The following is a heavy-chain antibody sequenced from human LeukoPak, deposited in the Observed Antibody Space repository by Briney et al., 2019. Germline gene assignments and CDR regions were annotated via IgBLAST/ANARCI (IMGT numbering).Heavy chain of an antibody. V-gene: IGHV1-18*01. Sequence: ASVKVSCKASGYTFTNYGISWVRQAPGQGLEWMGWISAYNGNTNYAQKLQGRVTMTTDTSTSTAYMELRSLRSDDTAVYYCARDGKDYGDYAWYFDLWGRGTLVTVSS. CDR2: ISAYNGNT. J-gene: IGHJ2*01. CDR1: GYTFTNYG. D-gene: IGHD4-17*01. CDR3: ARDGKDYGDYAWYFDL.